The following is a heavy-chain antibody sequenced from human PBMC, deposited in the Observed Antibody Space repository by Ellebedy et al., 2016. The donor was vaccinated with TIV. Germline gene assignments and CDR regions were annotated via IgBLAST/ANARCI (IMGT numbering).Heavy chain of an antibody. J-gene: IGHJ4*02. Sequence: GESLKISCAASGFTFSLNWMYWVRQAPGKGLEWVANIKEDGSEEYYVDSVTSRFTISRHNAKNSLYLHMNSLSAEDTGVYYWATGARSEGGYWGQGTLVTVSS. CDR3: ATGARSEGGY. CDR2: IKEDGSEE. CDR1: GFTFSLNW. D-gene: IGHD3-16*01. V-gene: IGHV3-7*01.